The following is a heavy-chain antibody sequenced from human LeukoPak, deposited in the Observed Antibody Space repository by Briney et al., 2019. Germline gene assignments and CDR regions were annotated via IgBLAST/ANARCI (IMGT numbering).Heavy chain of an antibody. CDR2: MNPNSGNT. V-gene: IGHV1-8*01. CDR1: GYTFTSYD. Sequence: ASVKVSCKASGYTFTSYDINWVRQAPGQGLEWMGWMNPNSGNTGYAQKFQGRVTMTRNTSIGTAYMELSSLRSEDTAVYYCARTLDYYDSSGYGYWGQGTLVTVSS. J-gene: IGHJ4*02. D-gene: IGHD3-22*01. CDR3: ARTLDYYDSSGYGY.